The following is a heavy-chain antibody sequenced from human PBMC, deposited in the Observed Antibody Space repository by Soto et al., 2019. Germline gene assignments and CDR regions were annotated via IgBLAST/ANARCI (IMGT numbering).Heavy chain of an antibody. D-gene: IGHD6-6*01. J-gene: IGHJ4*02. Sequence: QVQLVQSGAEVKKPGASVKVSCKASGYTFTSYGISWVRQAPGQGLEWMGWISAYNGNTNYAQKLQGRVTMTTDTSSSTAYMELRSLRSDDTAVYYCARDLPGLAARHGLVPTFDYWGQGTLVTVSS. CDR2: ISAYNGNT. CDR1: GYTFTSYG. CDR3: ARDLPGLAARHGLVPTFDY. V-gene: IGHV1-18*01.